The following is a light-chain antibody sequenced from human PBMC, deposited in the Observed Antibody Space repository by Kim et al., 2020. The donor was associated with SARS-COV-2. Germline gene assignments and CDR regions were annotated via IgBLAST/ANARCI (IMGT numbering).Light chain of an antibody. CDR3: QSYDISLSDPYV. CDR2: ANS. CDR1: SSNIGAGYD. Sequence: QPVLTQPPSVSGAPGQTVTISCTGSSSNIGAGYDVHWYQQRPETAPKLVIYANSDRPSGVPGRFSGSKSGTSASLAITGLQAEDEADYYCQSYDISLSDPYVFGTGTKVTVL. J-gene: IGLJ1*01. V-gene: IGLV1-40*01.